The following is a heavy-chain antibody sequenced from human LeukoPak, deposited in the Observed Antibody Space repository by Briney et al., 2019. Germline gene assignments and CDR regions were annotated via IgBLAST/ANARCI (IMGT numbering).Heavy chain of an antibody. CDR3: AREEDLWAAAGTIDY. D-gene: IGHD6-13*01. Sequence: SVKVSCKASGGTFSSYAISWVRQAPGQGLEWMGRIIPIFGIANYAQKFQGRVTISADKSTSTAYMELSSLRSEDTAVYYCAREEDLWAAAGTIDYWGQGTLVTVSS. CDR2: IIPIFGIA. CDR1: GGTFSSYA. J-gene: IGHJ4*02. V-gene: IGHV1-69*04.